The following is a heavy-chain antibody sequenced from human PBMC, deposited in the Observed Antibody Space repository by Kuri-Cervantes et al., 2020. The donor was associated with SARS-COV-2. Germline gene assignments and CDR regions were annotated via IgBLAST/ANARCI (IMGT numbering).Heavy chain of an antibody. CDR2: INPSGGST. Sequence: ASVKVSCKASGYTFTSYYMHWVRQAPGQGLEWMGIINPSGGSTSYAQKFQGRVTMTRDTSTSTVYMELSSLRSEDTAVYYCARDPLLIAAAGSYFDYWGQGTLVTVSS. D-gene: IGHD6-13*01. J-gene: IGHJ4*02. CDR1: GYTFTSYY. CDR3: ARDPLLIAAAGSYFDY. V-gene: IGHV1-46*01.